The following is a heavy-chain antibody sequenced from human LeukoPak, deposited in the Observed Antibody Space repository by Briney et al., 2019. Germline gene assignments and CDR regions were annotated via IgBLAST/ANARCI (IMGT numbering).Heavy chain of an antibody. Sequence: GASVKVSCKASGYTFTSYDINWVRQATGQGLEWMGWMNPNSGNTGYAQKFQGRVTITRNTSISPGYRGLRSLRSEDTAVYYCARGEFGVVIPSDYWGQGTLVTVSS. V-gene: IGHV1-8*03. CDR3: ARGEFGVVIPSDY. D-gene: IGHD3-3*01. J-gene: IGHJ4*02. CDR1: GYTFTSYD. CDR2: MNPNSGNT.